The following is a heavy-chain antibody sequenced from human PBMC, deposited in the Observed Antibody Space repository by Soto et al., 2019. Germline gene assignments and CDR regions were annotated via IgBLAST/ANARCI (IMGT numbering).Heavy chain of an antibody. CDR1: GFTFSSYA. J-gene: IGHJ1*01. D-gene: IGHD2-21*02. Sequence: EVQLLESGGGLVQPGGSLRLSCAASGFTFSSYAMSWVRQAPGKGLEWVSAISGSGGSTYYADSVKGRFTISRDNSKNTLYLQMNSLRAEDTAVYYCAKGPVVVTAMPAEYFQHWGQGTLVTVS. CDR2: ISGSGGST. V-gene: IGHV3-23*01. CDR3: AKGPVVVTAMPAEYFQH.